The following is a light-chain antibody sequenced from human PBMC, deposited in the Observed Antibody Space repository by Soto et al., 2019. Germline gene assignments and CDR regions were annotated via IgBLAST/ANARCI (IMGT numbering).Light chain of an antibody. Sequence: QPVLTQPPSVSGAPGQRVTISCTGSSSNIGAGYDVHWYQQLPGAAPKLLIYGNSNRPSGVPDRFSGSKSGTSASLAITGLQAEDEADYYCQSYDSSFWVFGGGTQLTVL. J-gene: IGLJ3*02. CDR2: GNS. CDR3: QSYDSSFWV. CDR1: SSNIGAGYD. V-gene: IGLV1-40*01.